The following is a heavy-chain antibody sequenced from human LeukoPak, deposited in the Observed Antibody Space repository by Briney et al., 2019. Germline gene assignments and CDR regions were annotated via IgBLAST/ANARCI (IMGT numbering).Heavy chain of an antibody. CDR3: AKNWNYPDY. CDR2: IKSDGSNT. D-gene: IGHD1-1*01. J-gene: IGHJ4*02. V-gene: IGHV3-74*01. CDR1: GFTFSSYW. Sequence: PGGSLRLSCAASGFTFSSYWMHWVRQAPGKGLVWVSRIKSDGSNTNYADSVKGRFTISRDNAKNTLYLQMSSLRAEDTAVYYCAKNWNYPDYWGQGTLVTVSS.